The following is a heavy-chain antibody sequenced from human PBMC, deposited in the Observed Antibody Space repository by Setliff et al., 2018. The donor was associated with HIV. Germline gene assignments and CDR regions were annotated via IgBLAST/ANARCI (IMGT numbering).Heavy chain of an antibody. CDR2: ISAYNGNT. V-gene: IGHV1-18*01. CDR1: GYSFTNYG. D-gene: IGHD3-22*01. CDR3: ATKYFFDSSGYYPPTDYYYGMDV. Sequence: GASVKVSCKASGYSFTNYGVNWVRQAPGQGLEWMGWISAYNGNTNYAQKLQGRVTMTTDTSTSTAYMELRSLRSDDTAVYYCATKYFFDSSGYYPPTDYYYGMDVWGQGTTVTVSS. J-gene: IGHJ6*02.